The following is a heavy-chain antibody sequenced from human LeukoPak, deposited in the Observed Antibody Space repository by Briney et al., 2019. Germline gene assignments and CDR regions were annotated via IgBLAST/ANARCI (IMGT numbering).Heavy chain of an antibody. Sequence: ASVKVSCKASGGTFSSYAISWVRQAPGQGLEWMGGIIPIFGTANYAQKFQGRVTITADESTSTAYMELSSLRSEDTAVYYCARDSVVVVPAAYTSYYYYYMDVWGKGTTVTISS. D-gene: IGHD2-2*01. V-gene: IGHV1-69*13. CDR1: GGTFSSYA. CDR2: IIPIFGTA. J-gene: IGHJ6*03. CDR3: ARDSVVVVPAAYTSYYYYYMDV.